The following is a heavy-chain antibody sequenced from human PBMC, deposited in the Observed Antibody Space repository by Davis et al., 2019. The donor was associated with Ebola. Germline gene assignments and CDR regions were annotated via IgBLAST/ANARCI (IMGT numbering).Heavy chain of an antibody. CDR1: GGSMSSYY. V-gene: IGHV4-4*07. Sequence: PSETLSLTCTVSGGSMSSYYWSWIRQPAGKGLEWIGRVYTSGTTDYNPSLKSRVTMSMDMSKNQFSLKLTSVNAADTAVYYCARDDYDYSYDVDVWGQGTTVTVSS. J-gene: IGHJ6*02. D-gene: IGHD3-16*01. CDR2: VYTSGTT. CDR3: ARDDYDYSYDVDV.